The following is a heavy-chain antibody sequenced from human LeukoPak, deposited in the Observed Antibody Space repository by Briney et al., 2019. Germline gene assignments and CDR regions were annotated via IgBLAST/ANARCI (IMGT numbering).Heavy chain of an antibody. Sequence: PGGSLRLSCAASGFTFSSYAMSWVRQAPGKGLEWVSAISGSGGSTYYADSVKGRFTISRDNSKNTLYLQMNSLRAEDTAVYYCAKECKARRDYYCGMDVWGQGTTVTVSS. V-gene: IGHV3-23*01. CDR3: AKECKARRDYYCGMDV. CDR1: GFTFSSYA. J-gene: IGHJ6*02. CDR2: ISGSGGST. D-gene: IGHD6-6*01.